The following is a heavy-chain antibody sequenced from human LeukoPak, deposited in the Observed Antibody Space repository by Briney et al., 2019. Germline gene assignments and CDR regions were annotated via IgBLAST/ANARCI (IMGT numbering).Heavy chain of an antibody. D-gene: IGHD3-10*01. Sequence: GGSLRLSCAASGFTFSTYGMHWVRQAPGKGLEWVAVIWYDGSNKYYADSVKGRFTISRDNSRSTLYLQMNSLRADDTAVYYCARHLHYYGSGNYYYYFYAMDVRGQGTTVTVSS. CDR2: IWYDGSNK. J-gene: IGHJ6*02. CDR3: ARHLHYYGSGNYYYYFYAMDV. CDR1: GFTFSTYG. V-gene: IGHV3-33*01.